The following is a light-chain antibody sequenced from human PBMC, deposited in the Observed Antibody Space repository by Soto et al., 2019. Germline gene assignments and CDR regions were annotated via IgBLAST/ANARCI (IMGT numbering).Light chain of an antibody. V-gene: IGLV2-14*01. J-gene: IGLJ3*02. Sequence: QSALTQPASVSGCPGQSITISCTGTSSDVGDYDYVSWYQQHPGKAPKLMIYEVRNRPSGVSNRFSGSKSGNTASLAISGLQAEDEANYYCSSYTNSNTWVFGGGTKLTVL. CDR2: EVR. CDR3: SSYTNSNTWV. CDR1: SSDVGDYDY.